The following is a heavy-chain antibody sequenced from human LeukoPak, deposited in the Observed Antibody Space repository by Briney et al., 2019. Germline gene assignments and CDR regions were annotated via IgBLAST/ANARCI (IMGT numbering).Heavy chain of an antibody. D-gene: IGHD1-26*01. CDR3: AKKEATFDY. CDR2: ISGSGDTT. V-gene: IGHV3-23*01. Sequence: GGSLRLSCAASGFTFSSYAMSWVRQAPGKGLEWVSAISGSGDTTYYADSVKGRFSISRDNSKNTLYLQMSSLRAEDTAVYYCAKKEATFDYWGQGTLVTVSP. J-gene: IGHJ4*02. CDR1: GFTFSSYA.